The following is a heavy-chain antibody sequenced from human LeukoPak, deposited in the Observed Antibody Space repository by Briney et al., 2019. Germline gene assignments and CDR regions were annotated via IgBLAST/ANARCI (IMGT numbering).Heavy chain of an antibody. CDR2: ISGSGGST. Sequence: GGSLRLSCAAAGFTFSSSAMSWVRQAPGKGLEWVSAISGSGGSTYYADSVEGRFTISRDNSKNTLYLQMNSLRAEDTAVYYCAAGATLFDYWGQGTLVTVSS. D-gene: IGHD1-26*01. CDR1: GFTFSSSA. CDR3: AAGATLFDY. V-gene: IGHV3-23*01. J-gene: IGHJ4*02.